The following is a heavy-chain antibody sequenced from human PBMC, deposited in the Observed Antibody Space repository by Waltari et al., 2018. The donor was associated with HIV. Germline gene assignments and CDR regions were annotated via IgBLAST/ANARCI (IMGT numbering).Heavy chain of an antibody. J-gene: IGHJ4*01. Sequence: QTLLVQSASEVRARGASVTLPCKTSGATFTTHFLYLLRQAPGQGIEWRGRINPDSGDTTYSQTFQTRVTMTRDTTSASAYMERTRLTSADTATYFGARGEDVSLTHLPPGFRLQFWGQGSLVSVSS. D-gene: IGHD3-16*01. V-gene: IGHV1-2*06. CDR1: GATFTTHF. CDR2: INPDSGDT. CDR3: ARGEDVSLTHLPPGFRLQF.